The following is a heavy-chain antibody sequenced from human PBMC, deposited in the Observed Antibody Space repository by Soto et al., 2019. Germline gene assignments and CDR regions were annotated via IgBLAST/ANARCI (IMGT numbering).Heavy chain of an antibody. CDR3: ARGQQLTQQTFDY. CDR1: VGSISSGGYY. D-gene: IGHD6-13*01. CDR2: IYYSGST. J-gene: IGHJ4*02. V-gene: IGHV4-31*03. Sequence: QVQLQESGPGLVKPSQTLSLTCTVSVGSISSGGYYWSWLRQHPGKGLEWIGYIYYSGSTYYNPSLKSRVTISVDTSKNQFSLKLSSVTAADTAVYYCARGQQLTQQTFDYWGQGTLVTVSS.